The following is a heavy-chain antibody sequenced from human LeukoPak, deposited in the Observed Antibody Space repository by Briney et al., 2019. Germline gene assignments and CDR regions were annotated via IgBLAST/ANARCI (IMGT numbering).Heavy chain of an antibody. CDR1: GFTFNSYW. CDR3: ARAQLERAFDAFDI. Sequence: GGSLRLSCAASGFTFNSYWMSWVRQAPGKGLEWVANVKQDGSEKYYVDSVKGRFTISRDNAKNSLYLQMNSLRAEDTAVYYCARAQLERAFDAFDIWGQGTMVTVSS. CDR2: VKQDGSEK. J-gene: IGHJ3*02. V-gene: IGHV3-7*04. D-gene: IGHD1-1*01.